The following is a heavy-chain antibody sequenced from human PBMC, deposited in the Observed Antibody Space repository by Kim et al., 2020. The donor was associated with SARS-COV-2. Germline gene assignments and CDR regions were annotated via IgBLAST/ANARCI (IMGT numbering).Heavy chain of an antibody. D-gene: IGHD3-10*01. J-gene: IGHJ4*02. CDR2: INAGNGYT. V-gene: IGHV1-3*01. CDR3: AKDWEVRGITPDY. Sequence: ASVKVSCKASGYTFTSYAIHWLRQAPGQRLEWMGWINAGNGYTKYSQKFQGRLTITRDTSASTAYMELSSLTSEDTAVYYCAKDWEVRGITPDYLGQGTPVTVSS. CDR1: GYTFTSYA.